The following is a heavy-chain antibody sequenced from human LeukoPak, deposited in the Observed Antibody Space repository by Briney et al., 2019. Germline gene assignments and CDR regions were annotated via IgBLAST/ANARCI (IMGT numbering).Heavy chain of an antibody. CDR3: ARDVGLAAGGMMDALDI. CDR2: IKQDGSEK. CDR1: GFTFRSYW. D-gene: IGHD6-13*01. J-gene: IGHJ3*02. Sequence: GGSLRLSRAASGFTFRSYWMNWVRQAPGKGLEWVANIKQDGSEKYYVDSVKGRFTISRDNAKSSMYLQMNSLRAEDTAVYYCARDVGLAAGGMMDALDIWGQGTMVTVSS. V-gene: IGHV3-7*05.